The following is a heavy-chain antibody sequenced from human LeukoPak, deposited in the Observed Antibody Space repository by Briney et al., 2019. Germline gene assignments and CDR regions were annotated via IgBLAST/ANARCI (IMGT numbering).Heavy chain of an antibody. D-gene: IGHD5-18*01. J-gene: IGHJ4*02. CDR3: AKSIMGTAGLLDN. CDR1: GCTFSGYA. Sequence: AGGSVRLSCAASGCTFSGYAMSWVRQAPGKGLEWVSLLSGRGRHTNYADSVKGRFTISTDNSENTLILQMNSLRADDTAVYYCAKSIMGTAGLLDNWGQGTLVTVSS. CDR2: LSGRGRHT. V-gene: IGHV3-23*01.